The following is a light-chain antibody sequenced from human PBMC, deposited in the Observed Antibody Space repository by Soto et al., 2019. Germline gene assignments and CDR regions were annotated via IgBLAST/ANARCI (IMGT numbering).Light chain of an antibody. Sequence: EIQVTQSPTSLSASVGDRVTITCRASRSIGTNLNWYQQRPGKAPQLLIYAASSLQSGVPSRFSGSTSGTDFTLPINGLQPEDFATYYCQQSFSPHIAFGQGTRL. J-gene: IGKJ5*01. CDR3: QQSFSPHIA. CDR2: AAS. V-gene: IGKV1-39*01. CDR1: RSIGTN.